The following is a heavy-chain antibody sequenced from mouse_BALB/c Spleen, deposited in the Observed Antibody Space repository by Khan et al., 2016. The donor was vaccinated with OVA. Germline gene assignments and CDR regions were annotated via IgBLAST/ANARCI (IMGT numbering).Heavy chain of an antibody. J-gene: IGHJ4*01. CDR2: IWGGGTT. V-gene: IGHV2-6-5*01. D-gene: IGHD6-1*01. CDR1: GFSLTDYG. Sequence: VELVESGPGLVAPSQSLSITCTVSGFSLTDYGVSWIRQPPGKGLEWLGLIWGGGTTYYNSVLKSRLSISKDNSKSQVFLKMNSLQADDTAMYYCAKLLWSHYYVMDYWGQGTSVTVSS. CDR3: AKLLWSHYYVMDY.